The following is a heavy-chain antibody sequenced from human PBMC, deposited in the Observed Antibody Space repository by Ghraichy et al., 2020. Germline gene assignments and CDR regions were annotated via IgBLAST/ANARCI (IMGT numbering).Heavy chain of an antibody. CDR2: ISYDGSNK. Sequence: GGSLRLSCAASGFTFSSYVMHWVRQAPDKGLEWVAVISYDGSNKYYADSVKGRFTISRDKSKNTLYLEMNSLRAEDRAVYYCAKDEEAYSRSYYYGMDVWGQGPTVTVSS. CDR1: GFTFSSYV. V-gene: IGHV3-30*18. CDR3: AKDEEAYSRSYYYGMDV. J-gene: IGHJ6*02. D-gene: IGHD6-13*01.